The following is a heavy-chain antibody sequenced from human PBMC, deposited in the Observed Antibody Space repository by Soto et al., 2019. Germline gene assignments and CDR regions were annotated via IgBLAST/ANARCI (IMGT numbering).Heavy chain of an antibody. CDR1: GFTFSSYG. CDR3: AKDLPYYYDSSGYPDY. D-gene: IGHD3-22*01. J-gene: IGHJ4*02. V-gene: IGHV3-30*18. CDR2: ISYDGSNK. Sequence: QVQLVESGGGVVQPGRSLRLSCAASGFTFSSYGMHWVRQAPGKGLEWVAVISYDGSNKYYADSVKGRFTISRDNSKNTLYLQMTSLRAEDTAVYYCAKDLPYYYDSSGYPDYWGQGTLVTVSS.